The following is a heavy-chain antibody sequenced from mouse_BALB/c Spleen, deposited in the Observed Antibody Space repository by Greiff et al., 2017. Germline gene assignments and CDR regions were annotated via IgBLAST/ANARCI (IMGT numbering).Heavy chain of an antibody. J-gene: IGHJ4*01. Sequence: EVNVVESGGGLVKPGGSLKLSCAASGFTFSSYAMSWVRQSPEKRLEWVAEISSGGSYTYYPDTVTGRFTISRDNAKNTLYLEMSSLRSEDTAMYYCARDDGSSYHYAMGYWGQGTSVTVSS. CDR1: GFTFSSYA. CDR3: ARDDGSSYHYAMGY. V-gene: IGHV5-9-4*01. CDR2: ISSGGSYT. D-gene: IGHD1-1*01.